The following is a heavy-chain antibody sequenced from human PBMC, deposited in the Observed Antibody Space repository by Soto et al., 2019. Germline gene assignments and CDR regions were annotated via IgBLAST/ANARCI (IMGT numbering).Heavy chain of an antibody. CDR1: GFTFIYHW. CDR3: ARGNRGAFAL. V-gene: IGHV3-74*01. Sequence: GGLLRLSYTASGFTFIYHWSHRIRQAPGKGLVWVSRIHSDGSSTTYADSVKGRFTISRDNARNTLYLQMNSLRAEDTAVYYCARGNRGAFALWGQGTVVTVSS. D-gene: IGHD1-1*01. J-gene: IGHJ1*01. CDR2: IHSDGSST.